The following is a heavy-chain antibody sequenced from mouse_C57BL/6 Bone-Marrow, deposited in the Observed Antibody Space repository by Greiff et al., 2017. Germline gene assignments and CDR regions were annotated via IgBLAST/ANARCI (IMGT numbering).Heavy chain of an antibody. CDR1: GYTFTSYW. D-gene: IGHD2-3*01. Sequence: QVQLQQPGAELVRPGSSVKLSCKASGYTFTSYWMDWVKQRPGQGLEWIGNIYPSDSETHYTQKFKDKATLTVDKSSSTAYMQLSSLTSEDSAVYYCARFYDGYPFAYWGQGTLVTVSA. J-gene: IGHJ3*01. CDR2: IYPSDSET. CDR3: ARFYDGYPFAY. V-gene: IGHV1-61*01.